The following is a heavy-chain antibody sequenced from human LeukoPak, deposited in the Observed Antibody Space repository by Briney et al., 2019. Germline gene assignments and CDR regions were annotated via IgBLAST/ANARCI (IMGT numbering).Heavy chain of an antibody. CDR1: GGSISSGRYS. CDR2: IYTTWST. J-gene: IGHJ4*02. CDR3: ARVTGYSGGWQ. D-gene: IGHD6-19*01. Sequence: SETLSLTCNLSGGSISSGRYSWSWIRQPAGKGLQWIGRIYTTWSTNYNPSLKSRVSISLDMSKNQFSLKLSSVTAADTAVYYCARVTGYSGGWQWGQGTLVTVSS. V-gene: IGHV4-61*02.